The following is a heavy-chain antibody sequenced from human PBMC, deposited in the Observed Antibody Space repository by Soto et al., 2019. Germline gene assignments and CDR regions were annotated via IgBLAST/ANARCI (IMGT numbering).Heavy chain of an antibody. D-gene: IGHD2-15*01. CDR1: GGSISPFY. V-gene: IGHV4-59*01. J-gene: IGHJ4*02. CDR3: ARVGGVAARTFDC. CDR2: LYYSGNT. Sequence: SETLSLTCTVSGGSISPFYWSWVRQPPGKGLEWIGYLYYSGNTNYNPSLKSRVTISVDASKNQVSLRLTSVTAADTAVYYCARVGGVAARTFDCCGQGTVVTVSS.